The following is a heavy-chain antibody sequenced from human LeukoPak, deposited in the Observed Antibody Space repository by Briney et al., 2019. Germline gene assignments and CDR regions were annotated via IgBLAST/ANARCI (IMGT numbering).Heavy chain of an antibody. Sequence: ASETLSLTGAVYGGSFSGYYWSWIRQPPGKGLEWIGEINHSGSTNYNPSLKSRVTISVDTSKNQFSLKLSSVTAADTAVYYCARARRILRNGFDYWGQGTLVTVSS. CDR1: GGSFSGYY. J-gene: IGHJ4*02. CDR3: ARARRILRNGFDY. D-gene: IGHD5/OR15-5a*01. V-gene: IGHV4-34*01. CDR2: INHSGST.